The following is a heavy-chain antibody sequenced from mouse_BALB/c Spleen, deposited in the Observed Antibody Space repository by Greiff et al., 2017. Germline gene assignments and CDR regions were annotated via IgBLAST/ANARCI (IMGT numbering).Heavy chain of an antibody. Sequence: EVQLQQSGPELVKPGASVKMSCKASGYTFTSYVMHWVKQKPGQGLEWIGYINPYNDGTKYNEKFKGKATLTADKSSSTAYMQLNSLTSEDSAVYFCKYLFAYWGQGTLVTVSA. D-gene: IGHD5-1-1*01. CDR2: INPYNDGT. V-gene: IGHV1-14*01. CDR3: KYLFAY. J-gene: IGHJ3*01. CDR1: GYTFTSYV.